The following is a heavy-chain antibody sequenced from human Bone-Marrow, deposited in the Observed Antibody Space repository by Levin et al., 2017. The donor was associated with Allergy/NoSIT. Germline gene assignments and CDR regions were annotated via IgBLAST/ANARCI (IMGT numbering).Heavy chain of an antibody. Sequence: RSQTLSLTCTVSGGSITSYYWSWIRQPPGKGLEWIGYIYYSGSTNYNPSLKSRVTISVDTSKNQFSLKLSSVTAADTAVYYCARRPEGVGKFGFDPWGQGTLVTVSS. CDR2: IYYSGST. V-gene: IGHV4-59*08. D-gene: IGHD3-16*01. CDR3: ARRPEGVGKFGFDP. J-gene: IGHJ5*02. CDR1: GGSITSYY.